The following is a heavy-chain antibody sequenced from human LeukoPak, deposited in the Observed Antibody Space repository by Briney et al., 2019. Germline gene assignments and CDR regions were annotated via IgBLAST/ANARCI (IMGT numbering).Heavy chain of an antibody. D-gene: IGHD3-10*01. CDR1: GYXFTHHW. CDR2: IYPADSDT. J-gene: IGHJ4*02. V-gene: IGHV5-51*01. CDR3: ARQSRDGSKTRGYYFDY. Sequence: GESLKISCHVSGYXFTHHWICWVRQMPGKGLESMGIIYPADSDTTYSPSFQGQVTISADKSISTVYLQWSSLNASDTAMYYCARQSRDGSKTRGYYFDYWGQGALVTVSS.